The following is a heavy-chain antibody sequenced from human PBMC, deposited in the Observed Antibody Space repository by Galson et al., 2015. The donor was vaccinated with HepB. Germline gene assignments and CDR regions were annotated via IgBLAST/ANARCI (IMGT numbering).Heavy chain of an antibody. J-gene: IGHJ4*02. CDR3: ARFETRGMTDSDY. Sequence: SLRLSCAASGFTFSSCAMTWVRQAPGRGLEWVSSISGNSIHILYADSVKGRFTISRDDAKNSLYLQMNSLRAEDTAVYYCARFETRGMTDSDYWGQGTLVTVSS. D-gene: IGHD2-21*02. CDR2: ISGNSIHI. CDR1: GFTFSSCA. V-gene: IGHV3-21*01.